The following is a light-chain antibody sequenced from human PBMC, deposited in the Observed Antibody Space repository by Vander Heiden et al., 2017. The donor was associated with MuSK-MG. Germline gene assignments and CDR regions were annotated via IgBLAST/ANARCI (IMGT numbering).Light chain of an antibody. Sequence: SALPQPASVSGSPGPSITISCTGTSSDVGAYNYVSWYQQHPGKAPKLMIYDVTNRPSGVSDRFSGSKSGNTASLTISGLQAEDEADYYCSSYTSSSTYVFGTGTKVSVL. V-gene: IGLV2-14*01. J-gene: IGLJ1*01. CDR1: SSDVGAYNY. CDR2: DVT. CDR3: SSYTSSSTYV.